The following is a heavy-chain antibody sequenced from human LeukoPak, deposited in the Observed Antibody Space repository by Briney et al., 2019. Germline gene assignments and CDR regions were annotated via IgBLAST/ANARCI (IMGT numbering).Heavy chain of an antibody. V-gene: IGHV3-74*01. J-gene: IGHJ4*02. CDR1: GFTFSSYW. CDR3: ARVDHSRGWLFEGAWYFDY. CDR2: INSDGSST. Sequence: GGSLRLSCAASGFTFSSYWMHWVRQASGKGLVWVSRINSDGSSTSYADSVKGRFTISRDNAKNTLYLQMNSLRAEDTAVYYCARVDHSRGWLFEGAWYFDYWGQGTLVTVSS. D-gene: IGHD6-19*01.